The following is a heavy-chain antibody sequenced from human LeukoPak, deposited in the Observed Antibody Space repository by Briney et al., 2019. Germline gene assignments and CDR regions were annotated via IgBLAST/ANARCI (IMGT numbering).Heavy chain of an antibody. Sequence: GESLKISCKGSGYGFTSYWIGWVRQMPGKGLEWMGIIYPGDSDTRYSPSFQGQVTISADKSISTAYLQWSSLKASDTAMYYCATAEYYYDSSGYPFGYWGQGTLVTVSS. D-gene: IGHD3-22*01. CDR3: ATAEYYYDSSGYPFGY. V-gene: IGHV5-51*01. CDR1: GYGFTSYW. CDR2: IYPGDSDT. J-gene: IGHJ4*02.